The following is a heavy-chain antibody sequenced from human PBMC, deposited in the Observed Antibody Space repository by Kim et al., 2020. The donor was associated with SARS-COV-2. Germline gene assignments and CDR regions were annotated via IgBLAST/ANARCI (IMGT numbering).Heavy chain of an antibody. CDR3: ARGGLGKGGSLTGV. V-gene: IGHV3-74*01. J-gene: IGHJ6*02. Sequence: ADSVKGRFTSSRDNAKNTLYLPMTSLRAEDTAVYYCARGGLGKGGSLTGVWGQGTTVTVSS. D-gene: IGHD2-15*01.